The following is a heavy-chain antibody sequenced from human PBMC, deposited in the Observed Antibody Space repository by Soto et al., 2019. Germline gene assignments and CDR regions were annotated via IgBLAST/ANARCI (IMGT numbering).Heavy chain of an antibody. CDR2: IYPGDSDT. V-gene: IGHV5-51*01. J-gene: IGHJ4*02. CDR3: ARLPDTAMVLDY. D-gene: IGHD5-18*01. CDR1: EYSFTNYW. Sequence: PWEPLKNPSKGSEYSFTNYWIRRMIQITGKGLEWMGIIYPGDSDTRYSPSFQGQVTISADKSISTAYLQWSSLKASDTSMYYCARLPDTAMVLDYWAQGTLVTGSS.